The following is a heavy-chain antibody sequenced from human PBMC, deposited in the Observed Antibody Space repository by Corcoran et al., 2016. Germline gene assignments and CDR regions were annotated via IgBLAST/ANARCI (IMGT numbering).Heavy chain of an antibody. V-gene: IGHV4-34*01. Sequence: QVQLQQWGAGLLKPSETLSLTCAVYGGSFSGYYWSWIRQPPGKGLEWIGEINHSGSTNYNPSLKSRVTISVDTSKNQFSLKLSSVTAADTAVYYWARGVGVYDFWSAVSPIGGYFDYRGQGTLVTVSS. CDR1: GGSFSGYY. CDR2: INHSGST. J-gene: IGHJ4*02. D-gene: IGHD3-3*01. CDR3: ARGVGVYDFWSAVSPIGGYFDY.